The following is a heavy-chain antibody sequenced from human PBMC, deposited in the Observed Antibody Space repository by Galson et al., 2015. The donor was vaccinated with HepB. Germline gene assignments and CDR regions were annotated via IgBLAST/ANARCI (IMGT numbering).Heavy chain of an antibody. V-gene: IGHV1-69*13. Sequence: SVKVSCKASGGTFTSYTFNWVRQAPGQGLEWMGGITPIFGTANYAQKFQGRVTITADESTSTAYMELSSLRSDDTAVYYCAGDPRYDSMPNAFDIWGQGTMVTVSS. CDR3: AGDPRYDSMPNAFDI. CDR2: ITPIFGTA. CDR1: GGTFTSYT. J-gene: IGHJ3*02. D-gene: IGHD2/OR15-2a*01.